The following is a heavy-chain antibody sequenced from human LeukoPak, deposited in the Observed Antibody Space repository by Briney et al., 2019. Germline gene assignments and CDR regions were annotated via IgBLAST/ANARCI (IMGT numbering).Heavy chain of an antibody. V-gene: IGHV4-59*08. CDR3: ARRRRSGWLYIDY. CDR2: IYHSGST. Sequence: SETLSLTCTVSGGSISSYYWSWIRQPPGKGLEWIGDIYHSGSTNYNPSLTSRVNISVDTSKNQFSLKLTSVTAADTAVYYCARRRRSGWLYIDYWGQGTLVTVSS. D-gene: IGHD3-22*01. J-gene: IGHJ4*02. CDR1: GGSISSYY.